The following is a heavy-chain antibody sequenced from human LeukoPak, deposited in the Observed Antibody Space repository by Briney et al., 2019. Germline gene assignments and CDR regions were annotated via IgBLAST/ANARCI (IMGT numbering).Heavy chain of an antibody. CDR2: INPNSGGT. CDR1: GYTFTGYY. D-gene: IGHD2-2*01. V-gene: IGHV1-2*06. J-gene: IGHJ4*02. CDR3: ARGCSSTSCHSLFDY. Sequence: ASVKVSCKAFGYTFTGYYMHWVRQAPGQGLEWMGRINPNSGGTNYAQKFQGRVTMTRDTSISTAYMELSRLRSDDTAVYYCARGCSSTSCHSLFDYWGQGTLVTVSS.